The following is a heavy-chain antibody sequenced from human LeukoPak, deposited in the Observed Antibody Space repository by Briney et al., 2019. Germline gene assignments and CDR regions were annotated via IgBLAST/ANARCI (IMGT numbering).Heavy chain of an antibody. J-gene: IGHJ4*02. CDR2: IKQDGSEK. CDR1: GFTFSSYW. CDR3: AKSNTESQTTVGN. Sequence: GGSLRLSCAASGFTFSSYWMSWVRQAPGKGLEWVANIKQDGSEKYYVDSVKGRFTISGDNAKNSLYLQMNSLRAEDTAVYYCAKSNTESQTTVGNWGQGTLVTVSS. D-gene: IGHD1-14*01. V-gene: IGHV3-7*01.